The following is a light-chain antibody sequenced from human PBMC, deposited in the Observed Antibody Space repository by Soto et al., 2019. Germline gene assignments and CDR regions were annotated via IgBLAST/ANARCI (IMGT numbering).Light chain of an antibody. CDR1: QSISSW. Sequence: DIKMTQAPSTLSASVGDIDTITFRASQSISSWLAWYQQKPGKAPKLLIYKASSLESGVPSRFSGSGSGTEFTLTISSLQPDDFATYYCQQYNSYPWTFGQGTKVDIK. J-gene: IGKJ1*01. CDR3: QQYNSYPWT. V-gene: IGKV1-5*03. CDR2: KAS.